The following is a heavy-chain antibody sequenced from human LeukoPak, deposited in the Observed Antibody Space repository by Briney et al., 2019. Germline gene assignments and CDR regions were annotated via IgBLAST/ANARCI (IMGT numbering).Heavy chain of an antibody. D-gene: IGHD6-13*01. CDR1: GFTVSSNY. V-gene: IGHV3-66*01. CDR3: AREGATAGSGYYFDY. Sequence: GGSLRLSCAASGFTVSSNYMSWVRQAPGKGLEWVSVIYSGGSTYYADSVKGRFTISRDNSKNTLYLQMNSLRAEDTAVYYCAREGATAGSGYYFDYWGQGSLVTVSS. CDR2: IYSGGST. J-gene: IGHJ4*02.